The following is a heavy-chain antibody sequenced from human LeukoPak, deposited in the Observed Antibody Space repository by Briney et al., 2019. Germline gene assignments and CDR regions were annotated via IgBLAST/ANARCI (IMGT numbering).Heavy chain of an antibody. J-gene: IGHJ4*02. CDR3: ARAGGYGSPLGY. CDR1: GGSISNYY. CDR2: VYSSGST. D-gene: IGHD6-13*01. V-gene: IGHV4-4*07. Sequence: SETLSLTCTVSGGSISNYYWNWIRQPAGKGLEWIGRVYSSGSTNYNPSLKTRVNMSVDSSNNQFSLMRTSVTAADTAGYYCARAGGYGSPLGYWGQGTLVSVSS.